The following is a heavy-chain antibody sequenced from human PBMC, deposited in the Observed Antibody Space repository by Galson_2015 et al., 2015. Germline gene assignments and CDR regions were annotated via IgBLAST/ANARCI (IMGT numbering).Heavy chain of an antibody. CDR2: IWYDGSNK. CDR3: ARGTGSSWSPYYYYGMDV. D-gene: IGHD6-13*01. CDR1: GFTFSSYS. Sequence: SLRLSCAASGFTFSSYSMNWVRQAPGKGLEWVAVIWYDGSNKYYADSVKGRFTISRDNSKNTLYLQMNSLRAEDTAVYYCARGTGSSWSPYYYYGMDVWGQGTTVTVSS. V-gene: IGHV3-33*08. J-gene: IGHJ6*02.